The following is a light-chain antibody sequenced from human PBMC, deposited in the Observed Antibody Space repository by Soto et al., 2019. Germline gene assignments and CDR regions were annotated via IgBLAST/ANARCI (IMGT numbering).Light chain of an antibody. Sequence: DIQMTQSPSTLSASVGDRVTITCRASQSISKWLAWYQQKPGKAPNLLIYDASSLEGGVPSRFSGSGSGTDSTLTTPSLQPDDSTTYYCQQYNVYSTFGQGTKVEIK. J-gene: IGKJ1*01. CDR3: QQYNVYST. CDR1: QSISKW. V-gene: IGKV1-5*01. CDR2: DAS.